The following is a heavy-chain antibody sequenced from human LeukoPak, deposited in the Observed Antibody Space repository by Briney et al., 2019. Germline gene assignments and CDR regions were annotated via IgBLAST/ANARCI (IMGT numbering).Heavy chain of an antibody. D-gene: IGHD3-10*01. Sequence: GGSLRLPCAASGFTFSDYYMSWIRQAPGKGLEWTSYIASSGSTTEYHADSVKGRFTISRDNAKNSLYLQMNSLRAEDTAIYYCARVRMWSGEFLWGQGTLVTVSS. CDR1: GFTFSDYY. CDR3: ARVRMWSGEFL. CDR2: IASSGSTTE. V-gene: IGHV3-11*01. J-gene: IGHJ4*02.